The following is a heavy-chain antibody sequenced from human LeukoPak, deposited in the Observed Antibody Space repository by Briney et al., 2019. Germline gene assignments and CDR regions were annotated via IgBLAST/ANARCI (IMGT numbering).Heavy chain of an antibody. CDR1: GFTFSGYA. V-gene: IGHV3-23*01. CDR3: AKFASAQTWKYYFDF. Sequence: GGSLRLSCAVSGFTFSGYAMRWVRQAPGKGLEWVSTISRSGGSTYYADSVKGRFTISRDNYKKRLYLQMNSLRAEDTAVYYCAKFASAQTWKYYFDFWGQGTLVTVSS. CDR2: ISRSGGST. D-gene: IGHD1-1*01. J-gene: IGHJ4*02.